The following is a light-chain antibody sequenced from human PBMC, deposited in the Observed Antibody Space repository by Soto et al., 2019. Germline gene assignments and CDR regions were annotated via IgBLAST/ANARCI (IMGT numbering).Light chain of an antibody. CDR2: KAS. J-gene: IGKJ1*01. CDR1: QTISSW. V-gene: IGKV1-5*03. Sequence: DIQMTQSPSTLSGSVGDGVTITCRASQTISSWLAWYQQKSGKAPKLLIYKASTLKSGVPSRFSGSGSGTEFTLTISSLQPDDFATYYCQQYRTFGQGTKVDIK. CDR3: QQYRT.